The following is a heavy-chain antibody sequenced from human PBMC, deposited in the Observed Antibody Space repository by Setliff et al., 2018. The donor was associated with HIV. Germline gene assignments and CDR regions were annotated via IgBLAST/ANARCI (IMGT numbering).Heavy chain of an antibody. CDR2: INDSGST. Sequence: SETLSLTCAVYGGSFSGYYWSWIRQPPGKGLEWIGEINDSGSTNNNPPLKSRVAMSVDTSKDQFSLKLSSVTAADTAVYYCARDLRGDSVPATAAKSFDIWGQGTLVTVSS. CDR1: GGSFSGYY. CDR3: ARDLRGDSVPATAAKSFDI. V-gene: IGHV4-34*01. D-gene: IGHD2-21*02. J-gene: IGHJ3*02.